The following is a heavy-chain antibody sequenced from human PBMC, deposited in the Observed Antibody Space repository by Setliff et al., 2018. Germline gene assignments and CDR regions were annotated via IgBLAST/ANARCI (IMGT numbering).Heavy chain of an antibody. CDR2: IYYSGST. CDR3: AIDPLRVVVTSDAFDI. V-gene: IGHV4-59*12. J-gene: IGHJ3*02. D-gene: IGHD3-22*01. Sequence: LSLTCTVSGGSISSYYWNWIRQPPGKGLEWIGSIYYSGSTYYNPSLKSRVTISVDTSKNQFSLKLSSVTAADTAVYYCAIDPLRVVVTSDAFDIWGQGTMVTVSS. CDR1: GGSISSYY.